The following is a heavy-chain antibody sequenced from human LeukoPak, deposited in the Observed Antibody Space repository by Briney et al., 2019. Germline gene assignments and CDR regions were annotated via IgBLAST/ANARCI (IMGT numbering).Heavy chain of an antibody. CDR3: ARHTIFCSFINCSPFDP. Sequence: SETLSLTCTVSGASINSALYYWAWLRQTPEQQLEWIGSVSHDGITKYSPSLGGRVSLSADTSKNAFFMEVHSVTAADSAIYYCARHTIFCSFINCSPFDPWGQGTLVTVSS. V-gene: IGHV4-39*01. CDR2: VSHDGIT. CDR1: GASINSALYY. J-gene: IGHJ5*02. D-gene: IGHD3-3*01.